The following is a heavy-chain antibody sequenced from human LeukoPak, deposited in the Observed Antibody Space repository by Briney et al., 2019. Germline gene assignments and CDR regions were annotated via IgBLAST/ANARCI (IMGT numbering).Heavy chain of an antibody. CDR3: AGIGGSFPDGFDI. J-gene: IGHJ3*02. CDR1: GGSVSSGDYY. V-gene: IGHV4-30-4*01. CDR2: IYYSGST. Sequence: SETLSLTCTVSGGSVSSGDYYWSWIRQPPGKGLEWIGYIYYSGSTYYNPSLKSRVTISVDTSKNEFSLKLSSVTAADTAVYYCAGIGGSFPDGFDIWGQGTMVTVSS. D-gene: IGHD2-15*01.